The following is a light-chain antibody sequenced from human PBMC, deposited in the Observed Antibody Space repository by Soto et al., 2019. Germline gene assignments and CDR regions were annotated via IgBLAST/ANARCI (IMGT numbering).Light chain of an antibody. Sequence: DIQMTQSPSTLSASVGDRVTITCRASQSINSWLAGYQQKPGKAPKLLIFKASSLESGVPSRFSGSGTGTDSTLTISSRQPDGFATYYRQHYEAYPLTFGGGTKVEI. CDR2: KAS. CDR3: QHYEAYPLT. CDR1: QSINSW. V-gene: IGKV1-5*03. J-gene: IGKJ4*02.